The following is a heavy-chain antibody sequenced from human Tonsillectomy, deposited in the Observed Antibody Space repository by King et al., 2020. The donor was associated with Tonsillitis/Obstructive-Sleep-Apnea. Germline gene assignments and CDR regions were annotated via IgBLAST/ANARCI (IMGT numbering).Heavy chain of an antibody. V-gene: IGHV3-30*04. Sequence: VQLVESGGGVVQPGRSLRLSCAASGFTFSSYAMHWVRQAPGKGLEWVAVISYDGSNKYYADSVKGRFTISRDNSKNTLYLQMNSLRAEDTAVYYCARAKGGSIGVVNGMDVWGQGTPVTVSS. CDR1: GFTFSSYA. CDR3: ARAKGGSIGVVNGMDV. CDR2: ISYDGSNK. J-gene: IGHJ6*02. D-gene: IGHD2-15*01.